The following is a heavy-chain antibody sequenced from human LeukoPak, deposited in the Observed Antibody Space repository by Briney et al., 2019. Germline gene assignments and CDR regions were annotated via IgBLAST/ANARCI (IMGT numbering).Heavy chain of an antibody. CDR1: GGSISSGGYY. J-gene: IGHJ5*02. CDR2: IYYSGST. V-gene: IGHV4-31*03. CDR3: ARKYGGLHNWFDP. Sequence: SQTLSLTCTVSGGSISSGGYYWSWIRQHPGKGLEWIGYIYYSGSTYYNPSLKSRVTISVDTSKNQFSLKLSSVTAADTAVYYCARKYGGLHNWFDPWGQGTLVTVSS. D-gene: IGHD1-26*01.